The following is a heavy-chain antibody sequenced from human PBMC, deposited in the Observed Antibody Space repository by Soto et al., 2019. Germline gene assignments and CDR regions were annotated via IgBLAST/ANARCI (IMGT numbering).Heavy chain of an antibody. CDR1: GYTFSSHG. D-gene: IGHD2-15*01. V-gene: IGHV1-18*01. Sequence: ASVKVSCKASGYTFSSHGIIWVRQAPGQGLEWMGWISGYNGNAKYAQRFQGRVTMTTDTSTSTVYMDLRSLGSDDSAVYYCAREGSYGWYDCWGQGTLVTVSS. CDR3: AREGSYGWYDC. CDR2: ISGYNGNA. J-gene: IGHJ5*01.